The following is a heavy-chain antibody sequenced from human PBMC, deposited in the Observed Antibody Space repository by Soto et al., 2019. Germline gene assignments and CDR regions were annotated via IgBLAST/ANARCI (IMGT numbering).Heavy chain of an antibody. V-gene: IGHV4-34*01. J-gene: IGHJ6*02. D-gene: IGHD3-10*01. Sequence: SETLSLTWAVYGVSFSGYYWSWIRQPPGKGLEWIGEINHSGSTNYNPSLKSRVTISVDTSKNRFALKLSSVSAADTAVDYCARGSKELLWFGENYYYYGMDVWGQGTTVTVSS. CDR3: ARGSKELLWFGENYYYYGMDV. CDR1: GVSFSGYY. CDR2: INHSGST.